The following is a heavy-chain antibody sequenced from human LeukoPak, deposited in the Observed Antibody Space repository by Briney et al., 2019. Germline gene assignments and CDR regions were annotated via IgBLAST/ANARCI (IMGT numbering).Heavy chain of an antibody. CDR1: GGXLSTYY. CDR2: TYFSGRSNY. D-gene: IGHD4-17*01. J-gene: IGHJ5*02. CDR3: ARDRQHTYGSVLDP. V-gene: IGHV4-59*01. Sequence: SETLSLTCTVSGGXLSTYYCNWIRQPPGKGLEGIRETYFSGRSNYNYNPSLKSRVTISVDTNNNQFSLEMTSVTAADTAVYYCARDRQHTYGSVLDPWGRGTLVIVSS.